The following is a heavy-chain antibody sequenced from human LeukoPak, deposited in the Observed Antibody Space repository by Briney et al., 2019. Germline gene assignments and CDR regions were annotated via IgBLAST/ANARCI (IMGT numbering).Heavy chain of an antibody. D-gene: IGHD6-6*01. CDR3: ARGGQLVLTPYDY. V-gene: IGHV1-46*01. J-gene: IGHJ4*02. Sequence: ASVTVSCKASGYTFTGYYMHWVRQAPGQGPEWMGIINPSGGSTSYAQKFQGRVTMTRDMSTSTVYMELSSLRSEDTAVYYCARGGQLVLTPYDYWGQGTLVTVSS. CDR1: GYTFTGYY. CDR2: INPSGGST.